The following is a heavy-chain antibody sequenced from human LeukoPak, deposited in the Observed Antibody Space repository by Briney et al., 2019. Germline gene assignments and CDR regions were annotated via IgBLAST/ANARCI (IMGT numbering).Heavy chain of an antibody. D-gene: IGHD3-10*01. J-gene: IGHJ5*02. CDR3: AREGSGSYHWFDP. CDR2: INHSGST. Sequence: SETLSLTCAVYGGSSSGYYWSWIRQPPGKGLEWIGEINHSGSTNYNPSLKSRVTIPVDTSKNQFSLKLSSVTAADTAVYYCAREGSGSYHWFDPWGQGTLVTVSS. CDR1: GGSSSGYY. V-gene: IGHV4-34*01.